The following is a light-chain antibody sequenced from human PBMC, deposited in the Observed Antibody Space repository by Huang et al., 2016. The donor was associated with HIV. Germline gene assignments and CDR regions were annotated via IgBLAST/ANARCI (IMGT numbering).Light chain of an antibody. V-gene: IGKV1-17*03. CDR3: LQYYSVPQT. CDR2: AAS. J-gene: IGKJ1*01. CDR1: QDISNY. Sequence: DIQLTQSPSAMSASVGDRVSITCRASQDISNYLAWFQQKPGGAPKRLIYAASSLQSGVPSRFSASGSGTKFTLTINNLQAEDVAVYFCLQYYSVPQTFGHGTKVEIK.